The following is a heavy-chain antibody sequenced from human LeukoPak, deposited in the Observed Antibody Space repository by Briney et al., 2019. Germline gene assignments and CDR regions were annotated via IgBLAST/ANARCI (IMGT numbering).Heavy chain of an antibody. Sequence: GGSLRLSCAASGFTFSSYAMHWVRQAPGKGLEWVSAISGSGGSTYYADSVKGRFTISRDNSKNTLYLQMNSLRAEDTAVYYCAKDGGQWLVRDYFDYWGQGTLVTVSS. CDR3: AKDGGQWLVRDYFDY. J-gene: IGHJ4*02. CDR1: GFTFSSYA. CDR2: ISGSGGST. V-gene: IGHV3-23*01. D-gene: IGHD6-19*01.